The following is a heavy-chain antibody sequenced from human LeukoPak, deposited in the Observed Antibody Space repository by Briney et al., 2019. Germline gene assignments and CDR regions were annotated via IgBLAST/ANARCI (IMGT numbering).Heavy chain of an antibody. CDR3: ARGFGTMIVVVNRPFDY. CDR2: INPKSGGT. V-gene: IGHV1-2*02. CDR1: GYTFTDYY. Sequence: ASVKVSCKASGYTFTDYYIHWVRQAPGQGLEWMGWINPKSGGTNYAQKFQGRVTMTRDTSISTVYMELSRLTSDDTAVYYCARGFGTMIVVVNRPFDYWGQGTLVTVSS. J-gene: IGHJ4*02. D-gene: IGHD3-22*01.